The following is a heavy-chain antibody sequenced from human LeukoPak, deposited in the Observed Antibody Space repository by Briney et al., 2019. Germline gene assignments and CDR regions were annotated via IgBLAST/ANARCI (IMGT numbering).Heavy chain of an antibody. V-gene: IGHV4-34*01. CDR1: GGSFSGYY. Sequence: SETLSLTCAVYGGSFSGYYWSWIRQPPGKGLEWIGEINHSGSTNYNPSLKSRVTISVDTSKNQFSLKLSSVTAADTAVYYCARGGLGRQQLVNFDYWGQGTLVTVSS. D-gene: IGHD6-13*01. CDR2: INHSGST. CDR3: ARGGLGRQQLVNFDY. J-gene: IGHJ4*02.